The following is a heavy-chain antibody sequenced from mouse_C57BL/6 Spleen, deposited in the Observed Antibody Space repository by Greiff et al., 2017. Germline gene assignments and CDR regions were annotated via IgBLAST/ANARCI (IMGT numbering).Heavy chain of an antibody. D-gene: IGHD2-5*01. J-gene: IGHJ1*03. CDR3: ARVPSYYSNYGYFDV. CDR1: GFTFSDYY. V-gene: IGHV5-16*01. CDR2: INYDGSST. Sequence: EVQLVESEGGLVQPGSSMKLSCTASGFTFSDYYMAWVRQVPEKGLEWVANINYDGSSTYYLDSLKSRFIISRDNAKNILYLQMSSLKSEDTATYYCARVPSYYSNYGYFDVWGTGTTVTVSS.